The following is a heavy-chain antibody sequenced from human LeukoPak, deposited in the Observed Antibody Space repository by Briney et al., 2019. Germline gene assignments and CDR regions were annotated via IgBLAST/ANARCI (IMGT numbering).Heavy chain of an antibody. CDR2: ISGGGAGT. CDR3: ARAEDYDFWSGYYY. Sequence: GGSLRLSCAASGLSFSFYAMSWVRQAPGKGLEWVSSISGGGAGTYYADPVKGRFTISRDNSKNTLYLQMNSLRAEDTAVYYCARAEDYDFWSGYYYWGQGTLVTVSS. CDR1: GLSFSFYA. V-gene: IGHV3-23*01. J-gene: IGHJ4*02. D-gene: IGHD3-3*01.